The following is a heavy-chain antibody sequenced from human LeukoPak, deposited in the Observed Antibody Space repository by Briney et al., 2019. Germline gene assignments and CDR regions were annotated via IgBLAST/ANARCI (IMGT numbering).Heavy chain of an antibody. Sequence: GGSLRLSCAASGITFGNNWMHWVRHGPGKGLVWISRINSDGGGAIYADSVKGRFTVFRDNAKNTLYLQMNSLRAEDTAVYYCARDVPHNWFDTWGQGTRVTVSS. CDR1: GITFGNNW. CDR3: ARDVPHNWFDT. V-gene: IGHV3-74*01. J-gene: IGHJ5*02. CDR2: INSDGGGA.